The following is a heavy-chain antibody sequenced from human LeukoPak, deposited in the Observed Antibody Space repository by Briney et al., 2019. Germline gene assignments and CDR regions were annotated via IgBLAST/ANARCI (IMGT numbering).Heavy chain of an antibody. CDR3: ARDLGYDFWSGYDL. CDR1: GYTFTGYY. Sequence: GASVKVSCKASGYTFTGYYMHWVRQAPGQGLEWMGWINPNSGGTNYAQKFQGRVTMTRDTSISTAYMELSRLRSDDTAVYYCARDLGYDFWSGYDLWGQGTLVTVSS. CDR2: INPNSGGT. D-gene: IGHD3-3*01. V-gene: IGHV1-2*02. J-gene: IGHJ4*02.